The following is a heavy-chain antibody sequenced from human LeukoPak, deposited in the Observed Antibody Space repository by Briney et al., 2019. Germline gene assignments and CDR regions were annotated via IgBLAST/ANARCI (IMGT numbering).Heavy chain of an antibody. CDR3: AKDWIQFNRVFDCFDS. Sequence: PGGALRLSCATSGFTFNTNAMSGVRQAPGKGLEWVSPIGNTETFYADSVTGRFTISRDNSKNTVYLHMNSLRVKDTAVYYCAKDWIQFNRVFDCFDSWGQGTLVTVSS. V-gene: IGHV3-23*01. CDR2: IGNTET. D-gene: IGHD2-21*01. J-gene: IGHJ4*02. CDR1: GFTFNTNA.